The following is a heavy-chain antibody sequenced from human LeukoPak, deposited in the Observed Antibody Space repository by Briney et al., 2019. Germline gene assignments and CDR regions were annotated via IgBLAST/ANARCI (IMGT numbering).Heavy chain of an antibody. V-gene: IGHV5-51*01. D-gene: IGHD3-22*01. CDR3: ARIADYYDSSGLFQYYFDY. CDR2: IYPGDSDT. CDR1: GCSFTSYW. Sequence: GESLKISCKGSGCSFTSYWIGWVRQMPGKGLEWMGIIYPGDSDTRYSPSFQGQVTISADKSISTAYLQWSSLKASDTAMYYCARIADYYDSSGLFQYYFDYWGQGTLVTVSS. J-gene: IGHJ4*02.